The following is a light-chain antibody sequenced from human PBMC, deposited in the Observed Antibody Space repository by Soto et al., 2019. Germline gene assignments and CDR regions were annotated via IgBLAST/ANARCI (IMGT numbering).Light chain of an antibody. CDR3: KQRSNFLIS. J-gene: IGKJ5*01. Sequence: LNQRQSALYLQTVDSAALSFRSSRSISSYLAWYQQKPGQAPCLLIYDASNRPTDIPARFSGSGSGTDFTLTICILEPEDFVGYCCKQRSNFLISSGDGTR. CDR1: RSISSY. V-gene: IGKV3-11*01. CDR2: DAS.